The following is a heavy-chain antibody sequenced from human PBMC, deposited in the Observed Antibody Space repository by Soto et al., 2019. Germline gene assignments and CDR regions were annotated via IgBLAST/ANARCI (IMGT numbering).Heavy chain of an antibody. J-gene: IGHJ2*01. CDR1: GFIFSSYG. CDR3: AIDGEVGIGKYYCDR. V-gene: IGHV3-33*01. CDR2: IWNDGIKK. Sequence: QVQLVESGGGVVQPGRSLRLSCATSGFIFSSYGMHWVRQVPGKGLEWVAVIWNDGIKKNYPDPVKGRFTISRDTSKNTLYREMNSRRAEETAVYYWAIDGEVGIGKYYCDRWGRGTLVTVSS. D-gene: IGHD2-21*01.